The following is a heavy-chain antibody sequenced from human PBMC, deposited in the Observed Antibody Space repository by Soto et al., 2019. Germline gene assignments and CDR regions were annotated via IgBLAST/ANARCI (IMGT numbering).Heavy chain of an antibody. D-gene: IGHD1-26*01. V-gene: IGHV5-51*01. J-gene: IGHJ6*02. Sequence: RGESLKISCKGSGCSFTSYWIGWVRQMPGKGLEWMGIIYPGDSDTRYSPSFQGQVTISADKSISTAYLQWSSLKASDTAMYYCARRGTQGYYGMDVWGQGTTVTVSS. CDR1: GCSFTSYW. CDR2: IYPGDSDT. CDR3: ARRGTQGYYGMDV.